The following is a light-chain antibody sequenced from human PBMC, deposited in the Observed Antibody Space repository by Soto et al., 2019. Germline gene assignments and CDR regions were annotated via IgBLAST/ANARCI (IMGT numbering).Light chain of an antibody. Sequence: QSALTQPASVSGSPGQSITSSWTGTSSDVGSYNLVSWYQQHPGKAHKLMIYEGSKRPSGVSNRFSGSKAGNTASLTISGLQAEDEADSYCCSYAGTSTLCVSGSATKGTV. CDR3: CSYAGTSTLCV. CDR2: EGS. CDR1: SSDVGSYNL. J-gene: IGLJ1*01. V-gene: IGLV2-23*01.